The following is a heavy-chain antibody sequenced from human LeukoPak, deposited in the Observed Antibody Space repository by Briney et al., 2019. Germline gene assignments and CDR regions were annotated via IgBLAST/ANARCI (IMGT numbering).Heavy chain of an antibody. V-gene: IGHV3-30-3*01. CDR2: ISYDGSNK. CDR1: GFTFSSYA. Sequence: GGSLRLSCAASGFTFSSYAMHWVRQAPGKGLEWVAVISYDGSNKYYADSVKGRFTISRDNSKNTLYLQMNSLRAEDTAVYYCASLNWNDISYWGQGTLVTVSS. CDR3: ASLNWNDISY. J-gene: IGHJ4*02. D-gene: IGHD1-20*01.